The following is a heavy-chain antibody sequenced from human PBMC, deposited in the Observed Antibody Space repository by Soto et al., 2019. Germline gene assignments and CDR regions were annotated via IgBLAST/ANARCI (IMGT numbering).Heavy chain of an antibody. CDR2: ISYDGGNQ. CDR3: ARDRRLNDFSTGYTDHYYGLDI. D-gene: IGHD3-3*01. J-gene: IGHJ6*02. CDR1: KFNYRRDSGFILSSHA. Sequence: VQLVQSGGGVVQPGRSLRLSCAASKFNYRRDSGFILSSHAMHWVRQAPGKGLEWVAVISYDGGNQYYADSVKGRFTISRDNSEETLYLQMNSLRTEDTALYYWARDRRLNDFSTGYTDHYYGLDIWGQGTTVTVSS. V-gene: IGHV3-30-3*01.